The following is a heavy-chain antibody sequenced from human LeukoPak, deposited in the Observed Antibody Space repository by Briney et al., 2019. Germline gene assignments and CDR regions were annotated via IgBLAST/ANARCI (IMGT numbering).Heavy chain of an antibody. CDR1: GGPISSYY. V-gene: IGHV4-4*07. CDR2: IYTSGST. CDR3: ASGIQWTGNNY. D-gene: IGHD3/OR15-3a*01. Sequence: SETLSLTCTVSGGPISSYYWSWIRQPAGKGLEWIGRIYTSGSTNHNPSLKSRVTMSVDTSKNQFSLKLTSATAADTAVYYCASGIQWTGNNYWGQGTLVTVSS. J-gene: IGHJ4*02.